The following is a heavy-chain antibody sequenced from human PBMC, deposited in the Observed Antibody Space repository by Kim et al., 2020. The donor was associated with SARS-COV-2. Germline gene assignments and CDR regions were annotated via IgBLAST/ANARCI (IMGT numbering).Heavy chain of an antibody. Sequence: GGSLRLSCVGSGFTFSSVQMTWVRQAPGKGLEWLGLIDSEAYGGGSPYASVVKDRFTISRDASRNTVFLQLNSLKTEDTAVYFCTTSWGHKVNNNGLYY. D-gene: IGHD2-8*01. CDR1: GFTFSSVQ. J-gene: IGHJ6*01. CDR2: IDSEAYGGGS. V-gene: IGHV3-15*04. CDR3: TTSWGHKVNNNGLYY.